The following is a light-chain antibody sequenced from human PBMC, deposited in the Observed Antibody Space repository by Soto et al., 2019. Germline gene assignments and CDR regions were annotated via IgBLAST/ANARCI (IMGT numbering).Light chain of an antibody. CDR3: PAWDDSLNGFV. J-gene: IGLJ1*01. V-gene: IGLV1-44*01. CDR1: SSNIGVNT. CDR2: VDD. Sequence: QSLLKQPPSASGTPGQRFTISCSGSSSNIGVNTVNWYQHLPGTAPKVLIYVDDQRPSGVPDRFSGSKSGTSASLAIGRLQSEDEADYYCPAWDDSLNGFVFGTGTKVTVL.